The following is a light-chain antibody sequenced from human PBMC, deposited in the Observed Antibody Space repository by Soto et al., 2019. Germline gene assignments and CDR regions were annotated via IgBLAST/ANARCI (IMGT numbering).Light chain of an antibody. V-gene: IGKV3-15*01. Sequence: EIVMTQSPATLSVSPGERATLSCRASQSVSSNFAWYQQKPGQAPRLLIYGASTRATGIPARFIGSGSGTEFTLPIISRQSADFVVYYCQQYNNWPPWTFGQGTKVEIK. CDR2: GAS. J-gene: IGKJ1*01. CDR3: QQYNNWPPWT. CDR1: QSVSSN.